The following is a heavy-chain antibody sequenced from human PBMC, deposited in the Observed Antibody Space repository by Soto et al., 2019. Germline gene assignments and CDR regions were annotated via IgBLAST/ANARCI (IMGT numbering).Heavy chain of an antibody. Sequence: QVQLQQWGAGLLKPSETLSLTCAVYGGSFSGYYWSWIRQPPGKGLEWIGEINHSGSTNYNPSLKSRVTISVDTSKNQFSLKLSSVTAADTAVYYCARANDSSSEGLDYWGQGTLVTVSS. V-gene: IGHV4-34*01. CDR3: ARANDSSSEGLDY. CDR1: GGSFSGYY. D-gene: IGHD6-6*01. CDR2: INHSGST. J-gene: IGHJ4*02.